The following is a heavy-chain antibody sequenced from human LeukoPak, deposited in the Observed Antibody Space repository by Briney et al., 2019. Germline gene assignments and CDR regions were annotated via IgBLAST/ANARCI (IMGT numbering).Heavy chain of an antibody. D-gene: IGHD1-26*01. Sequence: GGSLRLSCAASGFTFTSYSMNWVRQAPGKGLEWVSTISGGGGSTYYADSVKGRFTISRDNSKNTLYLQVNSLRAEDTAVYYCAKGGKWDVAPFDYWGQGTLVTVSP. CDR3: AKGGKWDVAPFDY. V-gene: IGHV3-23*01. CDR2: ISGGGGST. CDR1: GFTFTSYS. J-gene: IGHJ4*02.